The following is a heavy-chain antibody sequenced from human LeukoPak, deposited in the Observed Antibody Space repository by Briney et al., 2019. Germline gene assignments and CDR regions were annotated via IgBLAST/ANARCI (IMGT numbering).Heavy chain of an antibody. CDR2: IYYSGST. V-gene: IGHV4-39*01. CDR3: VRKKDTAMVIDY. CDR1: GGSISSSSYY. Sequence: PSETLSPTCTVSGGSISSSSYYWGWIRQPPGKGLEWIGSIYYSGSTYYNPSLKSRVTISVDTSKNQFSLKLSSVTAADTAVYYCVRKKDTAMVIDYWGQGTLVTVSS. J-gene: IGHJ4*02. D-gene: IGHD5-18*01.